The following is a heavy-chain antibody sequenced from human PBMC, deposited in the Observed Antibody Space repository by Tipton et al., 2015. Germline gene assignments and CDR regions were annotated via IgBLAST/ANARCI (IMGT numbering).Heavy chain of an antibody. Sequence: SLRLSCAASGFTFSSYWMHWVRQAPGKGLVWVARINSDGSSTTYADSVKGRFTISRDNAKNSVFLQMNSLRAEDTGVYFCAREDPVVGADYWGPGTLVTVSS. CDR3: AREDPVVGADY. CDR1: GFTFSSYW. CDR2: INSDGSST. J-gene: IGHJ4*02. D-gene: IGHD3-10*01. V-gene: IGHV3-74*01.